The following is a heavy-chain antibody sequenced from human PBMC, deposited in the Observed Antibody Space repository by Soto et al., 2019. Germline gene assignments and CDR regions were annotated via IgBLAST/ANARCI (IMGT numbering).Heavy chain of an antibody. V-gene: IGHV1-69*01. Sequence: QVQLVQSGAEVKKPGSSVKVSCKASGGTFSSYAISWVRQAPGQGLEWMGGIIPIFGTANYAQKFQGRVTITADESTSTAYMELSSLRSEDTAVYYCARDLAAAGRWHYYYYGMDVWGQGTTVTVSS. CDR2: IIPIFGTA. CDR3: ARDLAAAGRWHYYYYGMDV. J-gene: IGHJ6*02. D-gene: IGHD6-13*01. CDR1: GGTFSSYA.